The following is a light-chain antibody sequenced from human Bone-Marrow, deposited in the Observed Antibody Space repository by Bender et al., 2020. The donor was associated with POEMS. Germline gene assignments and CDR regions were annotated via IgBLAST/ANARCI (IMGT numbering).Light chain of an antibody. CDR1: SSDVGSYNL. J-gene: IGLJ3*02. V-gene: IGLV2-23*01. Sequence: QSALTQPASVSGSPGQSITISCTGTSSDVGSYNLLSWYQHHSGKAPKLMIYDDSKRPSGVSNRFSGSKSGNTASLTISGLQAEDEAHYDCCSYAGSSTWVFGGETKLTVL. CDR2: DDS. CDR3: CSYAGSSTWV.